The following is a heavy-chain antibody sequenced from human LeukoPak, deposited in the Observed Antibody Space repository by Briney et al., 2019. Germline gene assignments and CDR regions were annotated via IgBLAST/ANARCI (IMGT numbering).Heavy chain of an antibody. D-gene: IGHD6-13*01. Sequence: SETLSLTCAVSGGSISSFYWSWIRQPAGKGLEWIGRIYTSGTTNYNPSLKSRVTMSVDTSKNQFSLKLSSVTAVDTAVYYCARLRAAAGPYYFDYWGQGTLATVSS. CDR1: GGSISSFY. CDR2: IYTSGTT. CDR3: ARLRAAAGPYYFDY. J-gene: IGHJ4*02. V-gene: IGHV4-4*07.